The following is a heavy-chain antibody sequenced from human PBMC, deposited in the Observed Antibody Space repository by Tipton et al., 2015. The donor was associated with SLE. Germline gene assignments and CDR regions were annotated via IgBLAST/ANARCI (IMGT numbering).Heavy chain of an antibody. CDR3: ASVPSDVSGYYHNYMDV. V-gene: IGHV4-34*01. J-gene: IGHJ6*03. CDR2: INQSGST. CDR1: GASFSTYY. Sequence: TLSLTCDVYGASFSTYYWSWIRQPPGKGLEWIGEINQSGSTSYNPSLKSRVTISIDTSKNQFSLRLRSVTAADTAVYYCASVPSDVSGYYHNYMDVWGKGTTVTVSS. D-gene: IGHD2-15*01.